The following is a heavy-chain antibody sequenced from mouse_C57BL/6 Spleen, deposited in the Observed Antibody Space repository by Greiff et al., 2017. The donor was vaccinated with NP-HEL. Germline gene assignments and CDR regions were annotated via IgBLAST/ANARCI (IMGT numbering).Heavy chain of an antibody. D-gene: IGHD2-4*01. CDR1: GYTFTDYY. Sequence: EVQLQQSGPELVKPGASVKISCKASGYTFTDYYMNWVKQSHGKSLEWIGDINPNNGGTSYNQKFKGKATLTVDKSSSTAYMELRSLTSEDSAVYYCARSGYYDYDAWFAYWGQGTLVTVSA. J-gene: IGHJ3*01. V-gene: IGHV1-26*01. CDR3: ARSGYYDYDAWFAY. CDR2: INPNNGGT.